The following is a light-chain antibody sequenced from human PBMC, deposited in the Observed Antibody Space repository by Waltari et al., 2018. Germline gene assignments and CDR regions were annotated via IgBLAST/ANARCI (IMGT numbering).Light chain of an antibody. J-gene: IGLJ3*02. Sequence: QTVVTPEPSLSVSPGGAVKLTCTLSSGSVSTTSYDNWYQQTPGQPPRTLVYKANARSSGVPDRFSGSILGNKAALTITGAQADDESDYYCALYMGSGIWVFGGGTKLTVL. CDR2: KAN. CDR1: SGSVSTTSY. V-gene: IGLV8-61*01. CDR3: ALYMGSGIWV.